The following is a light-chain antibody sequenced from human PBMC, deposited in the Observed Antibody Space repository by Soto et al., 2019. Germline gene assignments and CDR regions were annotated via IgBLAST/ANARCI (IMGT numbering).Light chain of an antibody. CDR3: SSFTSSDTVI. Sequence: QSALTQPASVSGSPGQSITISCTGTSSDVGGYHYVSWYQQHPGKAPKLMIYEVNNRPSGVSIRFSGSKSDNTASLTISGLQAEDEADYYCSSFTSSDTVIFGRGTKVTVL. J-gene: IGLJ2*01. V-gene: IGLV2-14*01. CDR1: SSDVGGYHY. CDR2: EVN.